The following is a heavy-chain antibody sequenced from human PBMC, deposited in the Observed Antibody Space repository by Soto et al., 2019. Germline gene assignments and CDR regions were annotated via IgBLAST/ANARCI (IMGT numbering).Heavy chain of an antibody. D-gene: IGHD4-17*01. CDR2: IYYSGTT. CDR1: GGSISGHY. Sequence: SETLSLTCTVSGGSISGHYWSWIRQPPGKGLDWIGYIYYSGTTKYNPSLKSRVTLSVDTSENQFSLMLTSVTAADTAVYYCARLGTSASFYYSIGVWGKGTTGTVSS. V-gene: IGHV4-59*08. J-gene: IGHJ6*03. CDR3: ARLGTSASFYYSIGV.